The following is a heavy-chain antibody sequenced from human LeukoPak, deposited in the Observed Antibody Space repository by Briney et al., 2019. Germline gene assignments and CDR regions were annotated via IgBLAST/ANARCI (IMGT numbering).Heavy chain of an antibody. CDR2: INGDGSST. V-gene: IGHV3-74*01. D-gene: IGHD2-2*01. J-gene: IGHJ3*02. CDR3: ARRGLVPAFDI. CDR1: GFTFSSYW. Sequence: GGSLRLSREASGFTFSSYWMHWVRQVPGKGLVWVSRINGDGSSTAYADAVKGRFTISRDNAKNTLYLQMSSLRAEDTAVYYCARRGLVPAFDIWGQGTMVTVAS.